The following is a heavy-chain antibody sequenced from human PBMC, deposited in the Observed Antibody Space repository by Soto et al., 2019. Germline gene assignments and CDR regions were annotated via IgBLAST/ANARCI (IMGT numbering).Heavy chain of an antibody. J-gene: IGHJ4*02. Sequence: EVQVSESGGGLVQPGGSLRLSCATSGFTFSHYPMNWVRQAPGKGLEGVSGISAGGDRTYYADSVKGRFTIFRDNSKNSVSLQMNSLRVEDTAVYYCARRVWGQGTLVTVSS. CDR3: ARRV. CDR2: ISAGGDRT. CDR1: GFTFSHYP. V-gene: IGHV3-23*01.